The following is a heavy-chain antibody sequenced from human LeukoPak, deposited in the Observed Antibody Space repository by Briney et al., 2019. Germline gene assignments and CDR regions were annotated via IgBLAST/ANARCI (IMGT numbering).Heavy chain of an antibody. V-gene: IGHV4-39*07. CDR3: ARGRGEGRGISMVRGVRAPSYNWFDP. CDR2: IYYSGRT. D-gene: IGHD3-10*01. CDR1: GDSISSTNYY. J-gene: IGHJ5*02. Sequence: SETLSLTCTVSGDSISSTNYYWGWIRQPPGKGLEWIGSIYYSGRTYYNPSLKSRVTISVDTSKNQFSLKLSSVTAADTAVYYCARGRGEGRGISMVRGVRAPSYNWFDPWGHGTLVTVSS.